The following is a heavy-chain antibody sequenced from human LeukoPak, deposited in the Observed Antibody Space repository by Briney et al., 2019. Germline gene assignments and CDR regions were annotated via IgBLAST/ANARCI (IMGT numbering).Heavy chain of an antibody. CDR2: INHSGST. Sequence: SETLSLTCAVYGGSFSGYYWSWIRQPPGKGLEWIGEINHSGSTNYNPSLKSRVTISVDTSKNQFSLKLSSVTAADTAVYYCARRRQVSYYSPYAFDLWGQGTMVTVSS. CDR1: GGSFSGYY. D-gene: IGHD2-15*01. J-gene: IGHJ3*01. V-gene: IGHV4-34*01. CDR3: ARRRQVSYYSPYAFDL.